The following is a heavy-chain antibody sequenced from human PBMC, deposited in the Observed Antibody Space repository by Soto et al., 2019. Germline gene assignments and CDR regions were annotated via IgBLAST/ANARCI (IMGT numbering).Heavy chain of an antibody. Sequence: SRTLSLPCASSGDSVSRNSAAWNWIGQSPSRGLEWLGRTYYRSKWFNNYALSVKSRITINPDTSKNQFSPQLNSVTPEDTAVYYCARGDQGFDYWGQGTRVTV. J-gene: IGHJ4*02. CDR2: TYYRSKWFN. D-gene: IGHD3-16*01. V-gene: IGHV6-1*01. CDR3: ARGDQGFDY. CDR1: GDSVSRNSAA.